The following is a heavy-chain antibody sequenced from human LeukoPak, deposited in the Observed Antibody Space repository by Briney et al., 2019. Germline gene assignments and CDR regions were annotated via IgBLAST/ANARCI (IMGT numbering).Heavy chain of an antibody. CDR1: GGSTSSGSYY. Sequence: SETLSLTCTVSGGSTSSGSYYWSWIRQPAGKGLEWIGRIYTSGSTNYNPSLKSRVTISVDTSKNQFSLKLSSVTAADTAVYYCARATHYYDSSGYYFEAAFDIWGQGTMVTVSS. CDR3: ARATHYYDSSGYYFEAAFDI. D-gene: IGHD3-22*01. CDR2: IYTSGST. V-gene: IGHV4-61*02. J-gene: IGHJ3*02.